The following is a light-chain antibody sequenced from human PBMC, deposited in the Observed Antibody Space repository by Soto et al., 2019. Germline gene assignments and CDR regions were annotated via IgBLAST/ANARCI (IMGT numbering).Light chain of an antibody. CDR2: DVS. Sequence: QSALAQPRSVSGSPGQSVTISCTGTSSDFGGYNYVSWYQHHPGKAPKLMIYDVSERPSGVPDRYSGSKSGNTASLTISGLQADDEADYYCCSYAGTSYVFGSGTKVTL. V-gene: IGLV2-11*01. CDR1: SSDFGGYNY. J-gene: IGLJ1*01. CDR3: CSYAGTSYV.